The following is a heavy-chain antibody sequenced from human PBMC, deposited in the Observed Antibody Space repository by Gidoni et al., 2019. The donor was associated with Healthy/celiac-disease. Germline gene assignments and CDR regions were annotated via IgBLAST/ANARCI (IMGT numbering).Heavy chain of an antibody. Sequence: QVQLVESGGGVVQPGRSLRLSCAASGFHFSSYGMHLVRQAPGKGLEWVAVIWYDGSNKYYADSVKGRFTISRDNSKNTLYLQMNSLRAEDTAVYYCASLPGSYYYDSSGYYGGAFDIWGQGTMVTVSS. CDR2: IWYDGSNK. V-gene: IGHV3-33*08. D-gene: IGHD3-22*01. CDR1: GFHFSSYG. CDR3: ASLPGSYYYDSSGYYGGAFDI. J-gene: IGHJ3*02.